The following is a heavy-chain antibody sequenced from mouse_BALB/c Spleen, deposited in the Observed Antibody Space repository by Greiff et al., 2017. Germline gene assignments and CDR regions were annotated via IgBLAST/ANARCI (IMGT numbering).Heavy chain of an antibody. V-gene: IGHV5-12-1*01. CDR2: ISSGGGST. Sequence: EVNVVESGGGLVKPGGSLKLSCAASGFAFSSYDMSWVRQTPEKRLEWVAYISSGGGSTYYPDTVKGRFTISRDNAKNTLYLQMSSLKSEDTAMYYCARYYDYAMDYWGQGTSVTVSS. J-gene: IGHJ4*01. D-gene: IGHD1-1*01. CDR3: ARYYDYAMDY. CDR1: GFAFSSYD.